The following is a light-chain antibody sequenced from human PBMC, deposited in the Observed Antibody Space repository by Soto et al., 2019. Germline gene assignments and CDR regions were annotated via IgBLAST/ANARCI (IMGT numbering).Light chain of an antibody. CDR2: GAS. CDR3: QQYGSSGT. CDR1: QSVSTSY. Sequence: DILLTQSPGTLSLSPGDRATLSCRASQSVSTSYLAWYQQKPGKAPRLLIYGASNTATGIPDRFSGSGSGTDFTLTIRRLEPEDFAVYYCQQYGSSGTFGQGTKVDIK. V-gene: IGKV3-20*01. J-gene: IGKJ1*01.